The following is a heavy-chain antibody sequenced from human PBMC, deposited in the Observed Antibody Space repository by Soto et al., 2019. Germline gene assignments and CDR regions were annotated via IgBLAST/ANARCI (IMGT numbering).Heavy chain of an antibody. D-gene: IGHD5-12*01. V-gene: IGHV3-21*01. J-gene: IGHJ3*02. Sequence: GGSLRLSCAASGFTLSSYSMSWCRQAPGKGLEWVSSISISSSYIYYSDSVKGRFTISRDNAKNSLSLQMIGLSAEDTALYYCARVANNAFDIWGQGTMVTVSS. CDR2: ISISSSYI. CDR1: GFTLSSYS. CDR3: ARVANNAFDI.